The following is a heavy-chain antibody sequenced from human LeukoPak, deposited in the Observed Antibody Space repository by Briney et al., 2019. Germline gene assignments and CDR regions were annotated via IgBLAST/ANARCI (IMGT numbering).Heavy chain of an antibody. CDR2: ISGSGGST. J-gene: IGHJ2*01. Sequence: PGGSLRLSCAASGFTFSSYAMSWVRQAPGKGLEWVSAISGSGGSTYYADSVKGRFTISRDNSKNTLYLQMNSLRAEDTAVYYCAKEEERITIFGVVITFPSKNWYFDLWGRGTLVTVSS. CDR3: AKEEERITIFGVVITFPSKNWYFDL. D-gene: IGHD3-3*01. V-gene: IGHV3-23*01. CDR1: GFTFSSYA.